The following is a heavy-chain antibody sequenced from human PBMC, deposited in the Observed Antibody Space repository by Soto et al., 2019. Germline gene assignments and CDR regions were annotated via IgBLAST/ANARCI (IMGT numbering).Heavy chain of an antibody. Sequence: SLKVSCKASGFTFTSSAVQWVRQARGQRLEWIGWIVVGSGNTNYAQKFQERVTITRDMSTSTAYMELSSLRSEDTAVYYCAAGASGYCSGGSCYHLDIWGQGTMVNVSS. V-gene: IGHV1-58*01. D-gene: IGHD2-15*01. CDR3: AAGASGYCSGGSCYHLDI. J-gene: IGHJ3*02. CDR2: IVVGSGNT. CDR1: GFTFTSSA.